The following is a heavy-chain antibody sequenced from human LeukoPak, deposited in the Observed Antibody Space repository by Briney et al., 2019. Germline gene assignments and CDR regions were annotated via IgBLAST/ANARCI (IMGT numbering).Heavy chain of an antibody. J-gene: IGHJ4*02. V-gene: IGHV4-59*08. CDR3: VRRDTGWNWFDY. CDR2: IYYTGKN. D-gene: IGHD1-7*01. CDR1: GGSINSHY. Sequence: SETLSLTCAVSGGSINSHYWGWIRQPPGKGLQWIGDIYYTGKNNYNPSLKSRVTISLDTSKDHLSLNLTSVVAADTAIYYCVRRDTGWNWFDYWGQGILVTVSS.